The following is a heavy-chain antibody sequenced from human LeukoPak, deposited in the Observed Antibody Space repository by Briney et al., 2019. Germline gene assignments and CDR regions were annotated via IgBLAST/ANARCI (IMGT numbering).Heavy chain of an antibody. J-gene: IGHJ3*02. D-gene: IGHD3-3*01. CDR2: INTNTGNP. Sequence: ASVKVSCKASGYTFTSYAMNWVRQAPGQGLEWMGWINTNTGNPTYAQGFTGRFVFSLDTSVSTAYLQISSLKAEDTAVYYCASNAIPKGKTYYDFWSGYYIDAFDIWGQGTMVTVSS. CDR1: GYTFTSYA. CDR3: ASNAIPKGKTYYDFWSGYYIDAFDI. V-gene: IGHV7-4-1*02.